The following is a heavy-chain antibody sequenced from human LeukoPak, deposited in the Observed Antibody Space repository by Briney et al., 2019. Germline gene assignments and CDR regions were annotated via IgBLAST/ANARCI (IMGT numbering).Heavy chain of an antibody. V-gene: IGHV3-21*01. CDR3: ASTGGYSYGYRY. CDR2: ISTSSGYI. D-gene: IGHD5-18*01. CDR1: GFTFSSYS. J-gene: IGHJ4*02. Sequence: GESLKISCAASGFTFSSYSMNWVRQAPGKGLEWVSSISTSSGYIYYADSMKGRFTISRDNAKNSLYLQMNGLTAEDTAVYYCASTGGYSYGYRYWGQETLVTVSS.